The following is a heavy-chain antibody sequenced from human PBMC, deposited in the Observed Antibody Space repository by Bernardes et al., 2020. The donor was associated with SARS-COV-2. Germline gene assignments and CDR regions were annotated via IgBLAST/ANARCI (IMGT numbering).Heavy chain of an antibody. V-gene: IGHV3-30*02. D-gene: IGHD2-21*01. CDR3: VKEAVEYYDGDGYLEY. CDR1: GFTFSTYG. J-gene: IGHJ4*02. Sequence: GGSLRLSCEASGFTFSTYGMHWVRQAPGKGLEWVALIWYDGSNKYYADSVKGRFTISRDNSANTLFLQMNSLRAEDTAVYYCVKEAVEYYDGDGYLEYWGQGTQVTVPS. CDR2: IWYDGSNK.